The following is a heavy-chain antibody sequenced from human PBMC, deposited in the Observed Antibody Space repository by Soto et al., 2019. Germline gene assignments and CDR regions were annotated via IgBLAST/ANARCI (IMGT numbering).Heavy chain of an antibody. V-gene: IGHV4-59*08. Sequence: SETLSLTCTVSGGSLSSYYWTWIRRPPGKGLEWIGYVYYSGNTNYNPSLKSRVTISVDTSKNQFSLKLGSVTAADTAVYYCARLGGYYQAFDQWGQGSLVTVSS. CDR1: GGSLSSYY. CDR2: VYYSGNT. CDR3: ARLGGYYQAFDQ. J-gene: IGHJ4*02. D-gene: IGHD3-22*01.